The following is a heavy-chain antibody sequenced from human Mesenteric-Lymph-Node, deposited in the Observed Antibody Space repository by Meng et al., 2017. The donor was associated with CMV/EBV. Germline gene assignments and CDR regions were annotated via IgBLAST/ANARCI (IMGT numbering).Heavy chain of an antibody. CDR2: ISGGGSSNGGGT. Sequence: GESLKISCAASGFTFSNAWMSWVRQAPGKGLEWVSAISGGGSSNGGGTYDADSVKGRFIISRDNSKNTLFLQMNSLRVEDTAIYYCAKEGGYSSSWLTYYFDYWGQGTLVTVSS. J-gene: IGHJ4*02. CDR3: AKEGGYSSSWLTYYFDY. CDR1: GFTFSNAW. D-gene: IGHD6-13*01. V-gene: IGHV3-23*01.